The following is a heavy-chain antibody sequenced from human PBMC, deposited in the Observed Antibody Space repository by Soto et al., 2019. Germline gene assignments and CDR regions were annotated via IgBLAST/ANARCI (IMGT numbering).Heavy chain of an antibody. J-gene: IGHJ4*02. CDR3: ASVDSSGWYFDD. V-gene: IGHV4-34*01. CDR2: VNHRGGT. Sequence: QVQLQQWGAGLLKPSETLSLTCAVYGRSFSNPYFYWSWIRQPPGKGLEWIGEVNHRGGTNYTPSVTSRVTLSTETSKIYFSLRRTSPTAADTAAYSCASVDSSGWYFDDWGQGTLVTVSS. D-gene: IGHD6-19*01. CDR1: GRSFSNPYFY.